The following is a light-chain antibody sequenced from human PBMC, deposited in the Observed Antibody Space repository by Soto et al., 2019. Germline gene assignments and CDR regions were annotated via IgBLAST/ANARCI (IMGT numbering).Light chain of an antibody. CDR3: QQSYITPGT. J-gene: IGKJ1*01. V-gene: IGKV1-39*01. Sequence: DIQMTQSPSSLSASVGDRVTITCRASQSIRSYLNWYQQKPGKAPKLLIYAASSLQSGVPSRFSGSGSGTDFTLTISSLQPEDFATYYCQQSYITPGTFGQGTKVEIK. CDR2: AAS. CDR1: QSIRSY.